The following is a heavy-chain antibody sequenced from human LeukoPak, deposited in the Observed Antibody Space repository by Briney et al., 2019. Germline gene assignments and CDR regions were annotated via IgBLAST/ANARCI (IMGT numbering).Heavy chain of an antibody. J-gene: IGHJ4*02. D-gene: IGHD3-22*01. CDR2: ILYSGRT. CDR1: GVSITSSSDY. V-gene: IGHV4-39*01. Sequence: SETLSLTCTVSGVSITSSSDYWGWVRQPPGRGLEWIGSILYSGRTYYTSSLKSRLTMSIDTSKNQFSLKLSSVTAADTVTYYCARHYYDSSGYRRDYYFDYWGQGTLVTVSS. CDR3: ARHYYDSSGYRRDYYFDY.